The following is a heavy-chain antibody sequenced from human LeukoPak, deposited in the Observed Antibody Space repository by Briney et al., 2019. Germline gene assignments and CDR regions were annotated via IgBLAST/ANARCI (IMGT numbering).Heavy chain of an antibody. CDR3: ARDRGGSRSDC. J-gene: IGHJ4*02. V-gene: IGHV3-66*01. Sequence: GGSLRLSCAASGFTVSTNYMSWVRQAPGKGLEWVSVIYSGGTTYYADSVKGRFTLSRDNSKITLYLQMNSLRAEDTAVYYCARDRGGSRSDCWGQGTLVTVSS. CDR1: GFTVSTNY. CDR2: IYSGGTT. D-gene: IGHD6-13*01.